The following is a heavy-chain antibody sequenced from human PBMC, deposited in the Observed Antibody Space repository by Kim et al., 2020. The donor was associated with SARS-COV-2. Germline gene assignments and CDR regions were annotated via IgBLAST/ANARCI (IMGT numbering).Heavy chain of an antibody. V-gene: IGHV1-69*13. CDR3: ARVRDGYNSIDY. J-gene: IGHJ4*02. CDR2: IIPIFGTA. Sequence: SVKVSCKASGGTFSSYAISWVRQAPGQGLEWMGGIIPIFGTANYAQKFQGRVTITADESTSTAYMELSSLRSEDTAVYYCARVRDGYNSIDYWGQGTLVTVSS. D-gene: IGHD5-12*01. CDR1: GGTFSSYA.